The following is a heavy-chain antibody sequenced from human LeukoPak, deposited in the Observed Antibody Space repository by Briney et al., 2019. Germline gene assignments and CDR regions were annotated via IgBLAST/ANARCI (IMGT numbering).Heavy chain of an antibody. Sequence: SETLSLTCAVYGGSFSGYYWSWIRQPPGKGLEWIGEINHSGSTNYNPSLKSRATISIATSKNQFSLKLSSVTAADTAVYYCARRRGDYDGYYFDYWGQGTLVTVSS. J-gene: IGHJ4*02. D-gene: IGHD4-17*01. V-gene: IGHV4-34*01. CDR3: ARRRGDYDGYYFDY. CDR2: INHSGST. CDR1: GGSFSGYY.